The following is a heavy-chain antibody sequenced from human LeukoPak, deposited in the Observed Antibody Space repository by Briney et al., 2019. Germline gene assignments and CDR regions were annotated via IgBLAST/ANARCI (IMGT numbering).Heavy chain of an antibody. Sequence: GESLRLSCAASGSNFGGFWMNWVRQAPGKGLEWVANINGDGSVKNYGASVRGRFTISRDNSKNSLYLQMNSLRADDTAVYYCARNFGWEQLDYWGQGTLVAVSS. V-gene: IGHV3-7*01. D-gene: IGHD1-26*01. J-gene: IGHJ4*02. CDR3: ARNFGWEQLDY. CDR2: INGDGSVK. CDR1: GSNFGGFW.